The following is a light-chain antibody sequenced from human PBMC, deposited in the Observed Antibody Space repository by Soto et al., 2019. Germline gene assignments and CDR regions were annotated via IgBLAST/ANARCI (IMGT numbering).Light chain of an antibody. CDR1: QSVSSY. V-gene: IGKV3-11*01. Sequence: EIVLTQSPAILSMSPGERATLSCRASQSVSSYFAWYQQKPGQAPRLLIYDASNRATGVPARFSGSGSGTDLTLNISSLEPEDFAVYYCQQRRYWPVTFGQGTKVEIK. CDR3: QQRRYWPVT. J-gene: IGKJ1*01. CDR2: DAS.